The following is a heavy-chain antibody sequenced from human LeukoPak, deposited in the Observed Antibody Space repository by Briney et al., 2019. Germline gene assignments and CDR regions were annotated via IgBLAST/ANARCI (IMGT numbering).Heavy chain of an antibody. D-gene: IGHD3-22*01. Sequence: GGSLRLSCAASGSTFSSYGMHWVRQAPGKGLEWVAVISYDGSNKYYADSVKGRFTISRDNSKNTLYLQMNSLRAEDTAVYYCARIVSKIYYYYYYGMDVWGKGTTVTVSS. CDR3: ARIVSKIYYYYYYGMDV. CDR2: ISYDGSNK. CDR1: GSTFSSYG. V-gene: IGHV3-30*03. J-gene: IGHJ6*04.